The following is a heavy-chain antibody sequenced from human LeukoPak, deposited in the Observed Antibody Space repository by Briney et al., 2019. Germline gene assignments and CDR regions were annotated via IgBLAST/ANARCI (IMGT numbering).Heavy chain of an antibody. D-gene: IGHD6-13*01. V-gene: IGHV3-23*01. CDR2: VNDGGGDA. CDR1: GFTFSTYA. CDR3: AKDFSSSWYLGYYYYGMDV. J-gene: IGHJ6*01. Sequence: GGSLRLSCAASGFTFSTYAMAWVRQAPGKGLEWVSSVNDGGGDAYYADSVKGRFTISRDNSKNTLYLQMNSLRAEDTAVYYCAKDFSSSWYLGYYYYGMDVWGQGTTVTVSS.